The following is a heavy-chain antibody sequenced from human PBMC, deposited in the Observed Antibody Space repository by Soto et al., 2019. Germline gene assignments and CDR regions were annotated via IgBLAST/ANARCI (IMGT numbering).Heavy chain of an antibody. V-gene: IGHV2-5*01. CDR1: GFSLSTSGVG. CDR3: AHSRHYYDSSGYWLNAFDI. D-gene: IGHD3-22*01. J-gene: IGHJ3*02. CDR2: IYWNDDK. Sequence: QITLKESGPTLVKPTQTLTLTCTFSGFSLSTSGVGVGWIRQPPGKALEWLALIYWNDDKRYSPSLKSRLTITKDTSKNQVVLTMTNMDPVDTATYYCAHSRHYYDSSGYWLNAFDIWGQGTMVTVSS.